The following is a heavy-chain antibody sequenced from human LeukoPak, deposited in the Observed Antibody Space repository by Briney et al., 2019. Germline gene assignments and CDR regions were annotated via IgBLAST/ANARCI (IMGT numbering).Heavy chain of an antibody. V-gene: IGHV4-39*07. D-gene: IGHD2-2*02. CDR1: GDPISSSNHY. CDR2: IYYSGST. J-gene: IGHJ6*03. Sequence: PSETLSLNCTVSGDPISSSNHYWGWIRQPPGKGLEWIGSIYYSGSTYYSPSLRRRVTISVDTSGNHTSLKLRSVTAADTAFYYCARVGFCSGAACYMGNFRYYHMDVWGKGATVTVSS. CDR3: ARVGFCSGAACYMGNFRYYHMDV.